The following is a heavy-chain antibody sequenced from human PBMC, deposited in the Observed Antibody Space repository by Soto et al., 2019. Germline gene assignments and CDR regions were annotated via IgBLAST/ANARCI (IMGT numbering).Heavy chain of an antibody. CDR1: GFTVSSNY. Sequence: GGSLRLSCAASGFTVSSNYMSWVRQAPGKGLEWVSVIYSGGMTYYTDSVKGRFTISRHNSNNTLYLQMNSLRAEDTAVYYCAREWGASSYYDSDGYYFFDWGQGTLVTVSS. CDR3: AREWGASSYYDSDGYYFFD. V-gene: IGHV3-53*04. D-gene: IGHD3-22*01. CDR2: IYSGGMT. J-gene: IGHJ4*02.